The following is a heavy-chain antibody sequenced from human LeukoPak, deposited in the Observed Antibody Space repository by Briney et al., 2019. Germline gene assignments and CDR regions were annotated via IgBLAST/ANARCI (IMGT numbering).Heavy chain of an antibody. D-gene: IGHD2-15*01. CDR3: ARIGGGSWRNPGYWFDP. CDR2: IYYGGST. V-gene: IGHV4-39*01. Sequence: PSETLSLTCAVSGASISSASDYWGWIRQPPGKGLEWLGSIYYGGSTYDNPSLRSRVTISVGTSKNQFSLKLTSVTAADTAVYYCARIGGGSWRNPGYWFDPWGQGNLVTVSS. CDR1: GASISSASDY. J-gene: IGHJ5*02.